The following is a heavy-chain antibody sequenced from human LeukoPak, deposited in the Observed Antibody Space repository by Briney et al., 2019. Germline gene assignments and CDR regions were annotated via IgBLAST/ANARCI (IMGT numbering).Heavy chain of an antibody. CDR2: IVVGSGNT. V-gene: IGHV1-58*01. J-gene: IGHJ4*02. CDR1: GFTFSSSA. Sequence: SVKVSCKASGFTFSSSAVQWARQARGQRPEWIGWIVVGSGNTNYAQKFQERVTIIRDMSTSTAYMELTSLGSEDTAIYYCAAFFGGSWSTLWGQGTLVTVSS. CDR3: AAFFGGSWSTL. D-gene: IGHD6-13*01.